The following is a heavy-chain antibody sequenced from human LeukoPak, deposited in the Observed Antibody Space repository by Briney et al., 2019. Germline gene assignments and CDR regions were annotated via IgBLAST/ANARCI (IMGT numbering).Heavy chain of an antibody. D-gene: IGHD6-19*01. CDR2: IGSDYKT. CDR3: AKSNSGWYVFDL. J-gene: IGHJ2*01. Sequence: GESLRLSCAASGFTIGGFAMTWVRQAPGKGLEWVSSIGSDYKTHYSESVKGRFAISRDNSQSAVFLQMNSLGAEDTAVYYCAKSNSGWYVFDLWGRGTLVT. V-gene: IGHV3-23*01. CDR1: GFTIGGFA.